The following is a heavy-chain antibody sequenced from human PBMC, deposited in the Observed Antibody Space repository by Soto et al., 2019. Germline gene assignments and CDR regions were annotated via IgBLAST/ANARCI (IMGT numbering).Heavy chain of an antibody. D-gene: IGHD3-16*01. CDR1: GYTFTNFG. V-gene: IGHV1-18*01. CDR3: ARGGTPIDH. J-gene: IGHJ4*02. Sequence: QVQLVQSGAEVKKPGASVKVSCKTSGYTFTNFGLSWVRQAPGQGLEWMGWISAYNGNTNYAQNFQGRVTMTTDTXXXXXXXXXXXXXXXXXXXXXXARGGTPIDHWGQATLVTVSS. CDR2: ISAYNGNT.